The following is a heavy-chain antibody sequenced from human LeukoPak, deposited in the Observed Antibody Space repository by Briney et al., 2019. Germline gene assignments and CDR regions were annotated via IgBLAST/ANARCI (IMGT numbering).Heavy chain of an antibody. CDR2: TYYRSKWYN. CDR1: GDSVSSNSAA. V-gene: IGHV6-1*01. Sequence: SQTLSLTCAISGDSVSSNSAAWNCIRQSPSRGLEWLGRTYYRSKWYNDYAGSVKSRITINSDTSKNQFSLQLNSVSPEDTAVYYCAGGGGSFDYWGQGTLVTVSS. J-gene: IGHJ4*02. D-gene: IGHD3-16*01. CDR3: AGGGGSFDY.